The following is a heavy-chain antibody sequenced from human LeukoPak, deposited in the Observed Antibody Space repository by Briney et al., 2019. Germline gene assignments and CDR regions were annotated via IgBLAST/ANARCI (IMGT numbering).Heavy chain of an antibody. CDR2: IYTSGST. V-gene: IGHV4-4*09. CDR1: GGSISSYY. D-gene: IGHD3-22*01. CDR3: ARYRGDDSSGYYPPHYYYYYMDV. J-gene: IGHJ6*03. Sequence: PSETLSLTCTVSGGSISSYYWSWIRQPPVKGLEWIGYIYTSGSTNYNPSLKSRVTISVDTSKNQFSLKLSSVTAADTAVYYCARYRGDDSSGYYPPHYYYYYMDVWGKGTTVTVSS.